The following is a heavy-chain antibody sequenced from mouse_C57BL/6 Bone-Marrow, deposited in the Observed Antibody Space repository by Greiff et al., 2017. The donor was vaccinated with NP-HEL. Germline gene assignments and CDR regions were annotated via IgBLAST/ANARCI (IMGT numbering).Heavy chain of an antibody. J-gene: IGHJ1*03. V-gene: IGHV12-3*01. D-gene: IGHD2-1*01. CDR2: ITHSGET. CDR1: GFPITSGYY. Sequence: VKLMESGPGLVKPSQSLFLTCSITGFPITSGYYWIWIRQSPGKPLEWMGYITHSGETFYNPSLQSPISITRETSKNQFFLQLNSVTTEDTAMYYCAGASYGTWYFDVWGTGTTVTVSS. CDR3: AGASYGTWYFDV.